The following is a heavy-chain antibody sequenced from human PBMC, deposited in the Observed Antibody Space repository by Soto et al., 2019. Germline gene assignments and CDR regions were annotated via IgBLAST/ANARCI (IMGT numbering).Heavy chain of an antibody. D-gene: IGHD2-15*01. Sequence: QVQLVQSGAEVKKPGASVKVSCKASGYTFTSYGISWVRQAPGQGLEWMGWISAYNGNTNYAQKLQGRVTMTTDTSTSTAYMELRSLRSDDTAVYYCARDRDRPYCSGGSCSRGDYWGQGTLVTVSS. CDR1: GYTFTSYG. J-gene: IGHJ4*02. V-gene: IGHV1-18*01. CDR3: ARDRDRPYCSGGSCSRGDY. CDR2: ISAYNGNT.